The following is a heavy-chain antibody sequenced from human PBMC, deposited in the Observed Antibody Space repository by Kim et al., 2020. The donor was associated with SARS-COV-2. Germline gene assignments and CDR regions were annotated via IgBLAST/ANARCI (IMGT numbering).Heavy chain of an antibody. CDR1: GFTFSSYA. V-gene: IGHV3-30*04. D-gene: IGHD1-1*01. CDR2: ISYDGSNK. J-gene: IGHJ3*02. CDR3: ARDGNNWNDAGAFDI. Sequence: GGSLRLSCAASGFTFSSYAMHWVRQAPGKGLEWVAVISYDGSNKYYADSVKGRFTISRDNSKNTLYLQMNSLRAEDTAVYYCARDGNNWNDAGAFDIWGQGTMVTVSS.